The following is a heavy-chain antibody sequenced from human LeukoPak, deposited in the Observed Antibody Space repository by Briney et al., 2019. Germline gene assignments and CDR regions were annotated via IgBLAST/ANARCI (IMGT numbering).Heavy chain of an antibody. J-gene: IGHJ4*02. CDR3: ASTPYWSGGSCYDY. Sequence: SETLSLTCTVSGGSISSYYWSWIRQPPGKGLEWIGYIYYSGSTNYNPSLKSRVTISVDTSKNQFSLKLSSVTAADTAVYYCASTPYWSGGSCYDYWGQGTLVTVSS. CDR2: IYYSGST. D-gene: IGHD2-15*01. V-gene: IGHV4-59*01. CDR1: GGSISSYY.